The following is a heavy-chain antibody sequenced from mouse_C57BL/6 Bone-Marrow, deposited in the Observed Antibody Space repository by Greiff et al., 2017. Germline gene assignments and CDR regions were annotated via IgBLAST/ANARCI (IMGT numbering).Heavy chain of an antibody. V-gene: IGHV1-64*01. J-gene: IGHJ3*01. CDR3: ASPNWDFAY. CDR2: IHPNSGST. CDR1: GYTFTSYW. D-gene: IGHD4-1*01. Sequence: QVHVKQPGAELVKPGASVKLSCKASGYTFTSYWMHWVKQRPGQGLEWIGMIHPNSGSTNYNEKFKSKATLTVDKSSSTAYMQLSSLTSEDSAVYYCASPNWDFAYWGQGTLVTVSA.